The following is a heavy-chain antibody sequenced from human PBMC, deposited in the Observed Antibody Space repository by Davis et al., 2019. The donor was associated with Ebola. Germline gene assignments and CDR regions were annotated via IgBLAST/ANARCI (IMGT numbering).Heavy chain of an antibody. CDR3: AHRHLGTYGSSWYA. V-gene: IGHV2-5*02. CDR1: GFSLSTPGEG. J-gene: IGHJ5*02. D-gene: IGHD6-13*01. Sequence: SGPTLVKPTPTLTLTCSFSGFSLSTPGEGVGWIRQPPGKALECLALIYWDGDKRFSPSLRSRLTIIKDTSKNQVVLTMTAMDPVDTATYYCAHRHLGTYGSSWYAWGQGTLVTVSS. CDR2: IYWDGDK.